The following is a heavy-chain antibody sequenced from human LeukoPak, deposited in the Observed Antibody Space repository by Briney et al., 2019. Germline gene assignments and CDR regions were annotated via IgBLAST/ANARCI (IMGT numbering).Heavy chain of an antibody. CDR1: DYTFTNYG. Sequence: ASVKVSCKASDYTFTNYGISWVRQAPGQGLEWMGWISAYNGNTNYAQKLQGRVTMTTDTSTSTAYMELRSLRSDDTAVYYCARAGHRRYYYDNGYDYWGQGTLVTVSS. CDR3: ARAGHRRYYYDNGYDY. CDR2: ISAYNGNT. V-gene: IGHV1-18*01. J-gene: IGHJ4*02. D-gene: IGHD3-22*01.